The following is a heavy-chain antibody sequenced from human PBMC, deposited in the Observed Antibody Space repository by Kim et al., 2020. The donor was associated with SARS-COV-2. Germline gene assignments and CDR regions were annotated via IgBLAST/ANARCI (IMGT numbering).Heavy chain of an antibody. CDR1: GFTFSSYG. Sequence: GGSLRLSCAASGFTFSSYGMHWVRQAPGKGLEWVAVIWYDGSNKYYADSVKGRFTISRDNSKNTLYLQVNSLRAEDTAVYYCARDGYGDLPTDYWGQGTLVTVSS. CDR2: IWYDGSNK. V-gene: IGHV3-33*01. J-gene: IGHJ4*02. CDR3: ARDGYGDLPTDY. D-gene: IGHD4-17*01.